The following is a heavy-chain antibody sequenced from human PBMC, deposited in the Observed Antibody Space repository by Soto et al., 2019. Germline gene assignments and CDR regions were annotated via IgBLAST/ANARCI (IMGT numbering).Heavy chain of an antibody. CDR2: ISYDGSNT. D-gene: IGHD3-10*01. CDR1: GFTFSSYG. V-gene: IGHV3-30*18. J-gene: IGHJ5*02. Sequence: PGGSLRLSCVASGFTFSSYGMHWVRQAPGKGLEWVAIISYDGSNTYYADSVKGRFTISRDNSKNTLYLQMNSLRAEDTSVYYCAKDMGPRPTWSAPWGQGTLVPVSS. CDR3: AKDMGPRPTWSAP.